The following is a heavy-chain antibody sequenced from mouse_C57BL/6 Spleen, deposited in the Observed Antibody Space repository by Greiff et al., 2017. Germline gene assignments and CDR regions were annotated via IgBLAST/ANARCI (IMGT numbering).Heavy chain of an antibody. J-gene: IGHJ4*01. D-gene: IGHD4-1*01. CDR2: IDPSDSYT. Sequence: VQLQQSGAELVKPGASVKLSCKASGYTFTSYWMQWVKQRPGQGLEWIGEIDPSDSYTNYNQKFKGKATLTVDTSSSTAYMQLSSLTSEDSAVYYCASPLGYYAMDYWGQGTSVTVSS. CDR3: ASPLGYYAMDY. CDR1: GYTFTSYW. V-gene: IGHV1-50*01.